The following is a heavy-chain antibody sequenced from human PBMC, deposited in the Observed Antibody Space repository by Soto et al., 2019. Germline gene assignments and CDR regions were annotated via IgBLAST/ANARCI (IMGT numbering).Heavy chain of an antibody. CDR2: ISSSGSTI. J-gene: IGHJ4*02. CDR3: ARDSPRGLDY. V-gene: IGHV3-48*03. Sequence: PGGSLRLSCAASGFTFSSYEMNWVRQAPGKGLEWVSYISSSGSTIYYADSVEGRFTISRDNAKNSLYLQMNSLRAEDTAVYYCARDSPRGLDYWGQGTLVTVSS. CDR1: GFTFSSYE.